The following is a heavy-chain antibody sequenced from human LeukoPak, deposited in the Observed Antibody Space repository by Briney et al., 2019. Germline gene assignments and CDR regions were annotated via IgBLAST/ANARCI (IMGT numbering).Heavy chain of an antibody. J-gene: IGHJ4*02. D-gene: IGHD6-19*01. CDR3: ARLYSSGWYGCDY. CDR1: GFTFSSYA. Sequence: GGSLRLSCAASGFTFSSYAMSWVRQAPGKGLEWVSGITGTSGSTYYADSEKGRFTISRDNSKSTLYLRMNSLRAEDTAVYYCARLYSSGWYGCDYWGQGTLVTVSS. CDR2: ITGTSGST. V-gene: IGHV3-23*01.